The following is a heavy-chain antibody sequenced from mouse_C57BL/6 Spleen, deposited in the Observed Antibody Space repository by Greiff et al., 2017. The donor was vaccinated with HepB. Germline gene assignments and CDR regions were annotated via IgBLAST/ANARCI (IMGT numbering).Heavy chain of an antibody. CDR3: AREGYSLYYFDY. CDR1: GYTFTDYY. Sequence: EVQLQQSGPELVKPGASVKLSCKASGYTFTDYYMNWVKQSHGKSLEWIGDINPNNGGTSYNQKFKGKATLTVDKSSSTAYMELRSLTSADSAVYYCAREGYSLYYFDYWGQGTTLTVSS. V-gene: IGHV1-26*01. D-gene: IGHD2-3*01. CDR2: INPNNGGT. J-gene: IGHJ2*01.